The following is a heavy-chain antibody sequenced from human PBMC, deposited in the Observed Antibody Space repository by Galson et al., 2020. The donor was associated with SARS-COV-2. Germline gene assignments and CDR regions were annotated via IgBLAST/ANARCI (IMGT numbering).Heavy chain of an antibody. Sequence: KIGESLKISCKGSGYSFTSYWIGWVRQMPGKGLEWMGLIYPGASDTRYSPSFQGQVTISADKSISTAYLQWSSLKASDTAMYYCARRDYYDRSGYSLDYWGQGTLVTVSS. CDR2: IYPGASDT. CDR3: ARRDYYDRSGYSLDY. D-gene: IGHD3-22*01. CDR1: GYSFTSYW. J-gene: IGHJ4*02. V-gene: IGHV5-51*01.